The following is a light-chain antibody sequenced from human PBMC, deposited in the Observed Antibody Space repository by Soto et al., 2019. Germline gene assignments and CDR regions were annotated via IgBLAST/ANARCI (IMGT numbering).Light chain of an antibody. CDR3: SSYTTSSPPHVV. J-gene: IGLJ2*01. V-gene: IGLV2-14*01. Sequence: QSVLTQTASVSGSPGQSITISCTGASSDIGNYNYVSWYQQLPGKAPNLMIYDVSNRPSGVSSRFSGSKSGNTASLTISGLQAEDEADYYCSSYTTSSPPHVVFGGGTQLTVL. CDR1: SSDIGNYNY. CDR2: DVS.